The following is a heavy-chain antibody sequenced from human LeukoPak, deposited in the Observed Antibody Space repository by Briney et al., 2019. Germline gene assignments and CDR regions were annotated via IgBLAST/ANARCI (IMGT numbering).Heavy chain of an antibody. J-gene: IGHJ4*02. Sequence: PSDTLSLTCTVSGYSISSGYYWGWIRPPPGKGLEWIGSIYHSGSTYYNPSLKSRVTISVDTSKNQFSLKLSSVTAADTAVYYCAREIVVVPAAYDYWGQGTLVTVSS. CDR1: GYSISSGYY. D-gene: IGHD2-2*01. CDR3: AREIVVVPAAYDY. CDR2: IYHSGST. V-gene: IGHV4-38-2*02.